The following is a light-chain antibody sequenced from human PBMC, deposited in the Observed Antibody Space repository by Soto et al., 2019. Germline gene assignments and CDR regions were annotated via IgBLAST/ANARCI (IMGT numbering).Light chain of an antibody. CDR2: MAS. CDR3: QQYKSYPWT. V-gene: IGKV1-5*03. Sequence: DIQMTQSPSTLSASVGDRVTITCRASQSISSWLAWYQQKPGKASRLLIYMASSLESGVPSRFSGSGSGTEFTLTISSLQPDDFATYYCQQYKSYPWTFGQGTKVEIK. J-gene: IGKJ1*01. CDR1: QSISSW.